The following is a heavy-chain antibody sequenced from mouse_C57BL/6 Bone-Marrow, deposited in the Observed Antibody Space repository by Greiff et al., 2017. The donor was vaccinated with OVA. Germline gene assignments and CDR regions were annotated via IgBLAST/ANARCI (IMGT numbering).Heavy chain of an antibody. D-gene: IGHD1-1*01. Sequence: VQLQQSGAELVRPGSSVKLSCKTSGYTFTSYGINWVKQRPGQGLEWIGYIYIGNGYTEYNEKFKGKATLTSDTSSSTAYMQLSSLTSEDSAIYFCAREKGNYYGSSYWYFDVWGTGTTVTVAS. CDR2: IYIGNGYT. CDR3: AREKGNYYGSSYWYFDV. J-gene: IGHJ1*03. CDR1: GYTFTSYG. V-gene: IGHV1-58*01.